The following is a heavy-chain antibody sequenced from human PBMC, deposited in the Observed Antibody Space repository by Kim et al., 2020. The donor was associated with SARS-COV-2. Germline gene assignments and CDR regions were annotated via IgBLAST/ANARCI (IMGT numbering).Heavy chain of an antibody. D-gene: IGHD3-10*01. CDR3: VPGTSAD. J-gene: IGHJ4*02. CDR2: GAGN. V-gene: IGHV3-23*01. Sequence: GAGNYDAAPVRGRFTISRDNSKNTLSLQMNSLRAEDTALYYCVPGTSADWGQGTLVTVSS.